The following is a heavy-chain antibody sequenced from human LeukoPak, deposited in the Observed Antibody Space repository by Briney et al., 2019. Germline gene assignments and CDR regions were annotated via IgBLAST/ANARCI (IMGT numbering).Heavy chain of an antibody. D-gene: IGHD3-22*01. V-gene: IGHV1-18*01. Sequence: ASVKVSCKVSGYTFTSYGISWVRQAPGQGLEWMGWISAYNGNTNYAQKLQGRVTMTTDTSTSTAYMELRSLRSDDTAVYYCAISGYYDSSGYYRPDGMDVWGQGTTVTVSS. CDR2: ISAYNGNT. CDR3: AISGYYDSSGYYRPDGMDV. CDR1: GYTFTSYG. J-gene: IGHJ6*02.